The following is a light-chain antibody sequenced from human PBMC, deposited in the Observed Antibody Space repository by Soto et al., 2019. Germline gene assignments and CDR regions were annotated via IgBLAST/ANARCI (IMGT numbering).Light chain of an antibody. Sequence: QSVLPQPPAVSAAPGQMVTISCSGTSSNIGSTYVSWYQHLPGTAPKLLIYDNNKRPSGIPARFSGSKSGTSATLGNTGLQTGDEADYYCAAWDTSLHALILGGGTKLTVL. J-gene: IGLJ2*01. CDR1: SSNIGSTY. CDR2: DNN. V-gene: IGLV1-51*01. CDR3: AAWDTSLHALI.